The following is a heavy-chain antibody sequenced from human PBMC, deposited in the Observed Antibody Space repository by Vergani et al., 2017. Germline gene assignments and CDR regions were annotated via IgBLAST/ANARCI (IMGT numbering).Heavy chain of an antibody. D-gene: IGHD4-17*01. Sequence: EVQLLQSGAEVKKPGATMTISCKVSGYTFTDHYMHWVKQAPGKGLEWMGLVDPEDGETIYAEKFKGRVTIAADTSTDTAHLELSSLRSEDTAVYYCATPQTVTKGGMEVWGQGTTVIVSS. J-gene: IGHJ6*02. V-gene: IGHV1-69-2*01. CDR2: VDPEDGET. CDR1: GYTFTDHY. CDR3: ATPQTVTKGGMEV.